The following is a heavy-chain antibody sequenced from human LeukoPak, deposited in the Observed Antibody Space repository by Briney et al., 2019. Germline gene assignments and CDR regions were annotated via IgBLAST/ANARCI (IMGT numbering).Heavy chain of an antibody. D-gene: IGHD3-22*01. V-gene: IGHV3-21*01. CDR2: ISSSSSYI. Sequence: AGRSLRLSCAASGFTFSSYSMNWVRQAPGKGLEWVSSISSSSSYIYYADSVKGRFTISRDNAKNSLYLQMNSLRAEDTAVYYCARDFPAYYYDSSGYKKDFDYWGQGTLVTVSS. J-gene: IGHJ4*02. CDR3: ARDFPAYYYDSSGYKKDFDY. CDR1: GFTFSSYS.